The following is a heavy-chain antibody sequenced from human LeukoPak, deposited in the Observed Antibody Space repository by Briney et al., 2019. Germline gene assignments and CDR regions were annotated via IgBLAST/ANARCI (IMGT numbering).Heavy chain of an antibody. D-gene: IGHD4-17*01. CDR2: IYYSGST. CDR1: GGSINSYY. CDR3: ARRLNFEDYGDYLRGASYWYFDL. V-gene: IGHV4-59*08. J-gene: IGHJ2*01. Sequence: SETLSLTRTVSGGSINSYYWSWIRQPPGKGLEWIGYIYYSGSTYYNPSLKSRVTISVDTSENQFSLKLSSVTAADTAVYYCARRLNFEDYGDYLRGASYWYFDLWGRGTLVTVSS.